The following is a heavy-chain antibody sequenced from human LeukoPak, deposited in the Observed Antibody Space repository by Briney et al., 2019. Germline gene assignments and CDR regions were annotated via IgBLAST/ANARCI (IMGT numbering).Heavy chain of an antibody. CDR2: IYSGGST. CDR3: ARGACSSAKTFDY. CDR1: GFTVSSNY. Sequence: GGSLRLSCAASGFTVSSNYMSWVRQAPGKGLEWVSVIYSGGSTYYADSVKGRFTISRDNSKNTLYLQMNSLRAEDTAVYYCARGACSSAKTFDYWGQGTLVTVSS. V-gene: IGHV3-53*01. D-gene: IGHD6-13*01. J-gene: IGHJ4*02.